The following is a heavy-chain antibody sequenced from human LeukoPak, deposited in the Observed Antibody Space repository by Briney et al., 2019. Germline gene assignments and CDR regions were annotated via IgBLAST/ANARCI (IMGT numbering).Heavy chain of an antibody. CDR3: ARDGYYYDSSGYLYLDY. CDR2: IYTSGGT. J-gene: IGHJ4*02. Sequence: SETLSLTCAVYGGSFSGYYWSWIRQPAGKGLEWIGRIYTSGGTNYNPSLKSRVTMSVDTSKNQFSLKLSSVTAADTAVYYCARDGYYYDSSGYLYLDYWGQGTLVTVSS. CDR1: GGSFSGYY. V-gene: IGHV4-4*07. D-gene: IGHD3-22*01.